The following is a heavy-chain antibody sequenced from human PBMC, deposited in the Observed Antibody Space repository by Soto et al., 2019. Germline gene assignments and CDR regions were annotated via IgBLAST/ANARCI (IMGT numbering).Heavy chain of an antibody. CDR2: ISSATSYI. V-gene: IGHV3-21*01. Sequence: EVQLVESGGGLVKPGGSLRLSCAASGFTFSTYSMSWVRQAPGRGLEWVSSISSATSYIYYADSVKGRFTISRDNAKNSLYLQMNSLRAEDTAVYYCARVHGALKSGWFGPWGQGTLVTVSS. J-gene: IGHJ5*02. CDR3: ARVHGALKSGWFGP. CDR1: GFTFSTYS.